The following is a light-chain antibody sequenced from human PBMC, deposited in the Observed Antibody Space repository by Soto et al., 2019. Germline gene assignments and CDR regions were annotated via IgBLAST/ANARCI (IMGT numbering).Light chain of an antibody. J-gene: IGKJ5*01. V-gene: IGKV3-20*01. CDR1: QSVNSN. CDR2: GAS. CDR3: QQYGSSPPIT. Sequence: EIVLTQSPATLSVSPGERATLSCRRSQSVNSNLAWYQQKPGQAPRLLIYGASSRATGIPDRFSGSGSGTDFTLTISRLEPEDFAVYYCQQYGSSPPITFGQGTRLEI.